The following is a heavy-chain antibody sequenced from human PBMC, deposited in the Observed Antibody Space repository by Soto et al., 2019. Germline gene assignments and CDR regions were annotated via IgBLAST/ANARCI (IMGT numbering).Heavy chain of an antibody. D-gene: IGHD4-17*01. CDR3: AREGSSAEAYGDYANEYGMYG. Sequence: ASVKVSCKASGYTFTSYDINWVRQATGQGLEWMGWMDPNSGNTGYAQKFQGRVTMTRNTSISTAYMELSSLRSEDTAVYYCAREGSSAEAYGDYANEYGMYGWGQGTTVTVAS. V-gene: IGHV1-8*01. CDR1: GYTFTSYD. J-gene: IGHJ6*02. CDR2: MDPNSGNT.